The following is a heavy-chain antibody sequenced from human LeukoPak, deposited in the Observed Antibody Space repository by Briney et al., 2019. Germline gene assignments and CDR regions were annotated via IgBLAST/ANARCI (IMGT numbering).Heavy chain of an antibody. CDR2: ISYDGSNK. V-gene: IGHV3-30*04. Sequence: QPGSSLTLSCAASGFTFSSYAMHWVRQAPGKGLEWVAVISYDGSNKYYADSVKGRFTISRDNSKNTLYLQINSLRAEDTAVYYCAREGDFGAYFGYWGQGTLVTVSS. J-gene: IGHJ4*02. D-gene: IGHD2-21*01. CDR3: AREGDFGAYFGY. CDR1: GFTFSSYA.